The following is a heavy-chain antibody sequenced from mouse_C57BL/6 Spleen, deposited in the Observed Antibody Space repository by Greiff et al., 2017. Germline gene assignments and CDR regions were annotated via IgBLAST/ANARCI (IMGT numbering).Heavy chain of an antibody. Sequence: ESGPGLVKPSQSLSLTCSVTGYSITSGYYWNWIRQFPGNKLEWMGYISYDGSNNYNPSLKNRISITRDTSKNQFFLKLNSVTTEDTATYYCARMGWLLPFDYWGQGTTLTVSS. V-gene: IGHV3-6*01. CDR3: ARMGWLLPFDY. D-gene: IGHD2-3*01. J-gene: IGHJ2*01. CDR2: ISYDGSN. CDR1: GYSITSGYY.